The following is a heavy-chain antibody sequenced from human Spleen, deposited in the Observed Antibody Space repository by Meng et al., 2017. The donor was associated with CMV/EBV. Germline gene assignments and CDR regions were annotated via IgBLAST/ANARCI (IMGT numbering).Heavy chain of an antibody. CDR1: GYTFTDYG. D-gene: IGHD4-17*01. CDR3: ARDGSTVTTAAEYFRL. Sequence: ASVKVSCKASGYTFTDYGLSWVRQAPGQGLEWMGWISIHIGNADYAQNLQGRVTMTRDTSTNTAYMELRSLRSDDTAVYYCARDGSTVTTAAEYFRLWGQGTLVTVSS. J-gene: IGHJ1*01. V-gene: IGHV1-18*01. CDR2: ISIHIGNA.